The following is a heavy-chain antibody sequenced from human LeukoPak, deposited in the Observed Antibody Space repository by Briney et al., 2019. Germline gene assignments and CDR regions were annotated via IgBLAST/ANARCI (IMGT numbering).Heavy chain of an antibody. CDR3: ARGGYCSSTSCYALGWFDP. CDR1: GGTFSIYA. CDR2: IIPILGIA. Sequence: SVTVSCKASGGTFSIYAISWVRQAPGQGLEWMGRIIPILGIANYAQKFQGRVTITADKSTSTAYMELSSLRSEDTAVYYCARGGYCSSTSCYALGWFDPWGQGTLVTVSS. D-gene: IGHD2-2*01. J-gene: IGHJ5*02. V-gene: IGHV1-69*04.